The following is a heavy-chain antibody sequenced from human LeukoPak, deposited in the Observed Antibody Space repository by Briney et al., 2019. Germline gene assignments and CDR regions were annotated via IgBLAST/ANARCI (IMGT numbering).Heavy chain of an antibody. J-gene: IGHJ4*02. Sequence: PSETLSLTCSVSGGSIESYYWSWIRQPPGKGLEFIGYIAASGTTKHNPSLKSRVTLSMDTSKNQFSLKLRSVTAADTAVYFCARFPYFEGFDYWGRGTQVIVSS. CDR1: GGSIESYY. D-gene: IGHD3-9*01. CDR3: ARFPYFEGFDY. V-gene: IGHV4-4*08. CDR2: IAASGTT.